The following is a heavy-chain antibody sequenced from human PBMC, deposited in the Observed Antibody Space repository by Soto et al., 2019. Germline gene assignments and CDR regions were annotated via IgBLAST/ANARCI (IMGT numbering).Heavy chain of an antibody. CDR1: GYRFTSHT. CDR3: ARLRFCGGDACYPLDI. V-gene: IGHV1-3*01. J-gene: IGHJ3*02. Sequence: QVQLVQSGAEVKKPGASVKVSCKASGYRFTSHTMHWVRQAPGQRLEWMGWIIAGSGKTQSSQNFQDRLTITRDTSASTVYMDLSSLRFEDTAVYYCARLRFCGGDACYPLDIWGQGTIVIVSS. D-gene: IGHD2-21*01. CDR2: IIAGSGKT.